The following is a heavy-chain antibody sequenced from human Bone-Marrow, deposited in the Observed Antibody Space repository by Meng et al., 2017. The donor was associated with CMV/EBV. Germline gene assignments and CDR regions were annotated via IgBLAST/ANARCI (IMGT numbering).Heavy chain of an antibody. Sequence: GESLKISCADSGFTVSSNYMSWVRQAPGKGLEWVSVIYSGGSTYYADSVKGRFTISRDNSKNTLYLQMNSLRAEDTAVYYCARDLGNGRITMSYWGQGTLVTVSS. CDR1: GFTVSSNY. D-gene: IGHD3-10*02. CDR2: IYSGGST. J-gene: IGHJ1*01. CDR3: ARDLGNGRITMSY. V-gene: IGHV3-66*02.